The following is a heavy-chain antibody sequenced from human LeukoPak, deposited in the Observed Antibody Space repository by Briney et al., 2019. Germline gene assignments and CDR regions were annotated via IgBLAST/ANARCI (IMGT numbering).Heavy chain of an antibody. V-gene: IGHV3-74*01. Sequence: PGGSLRLSCAASGFTFSNYWMHWVRQAPGKGLVWVSRINTEGSATNYVDSAKGRFTISRDNAKNTLYLQMNSLRAEDTAVYYCARDLGAVAGNYYDMDVWGQGTTVTVSS. J-gene: IGHJ6*02. CDR1: GFTFSNYW. CDR2: INTEGSAT. CDR3: ARDLGAVAGNYYDMDV. D-gene: IGHD6-19*01.